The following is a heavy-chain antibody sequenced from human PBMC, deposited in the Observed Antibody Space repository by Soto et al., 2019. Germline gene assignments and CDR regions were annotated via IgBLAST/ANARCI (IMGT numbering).Heavy chain of an antibody. D-gene: IGHD6-19*01. V-gene: IGHV3-74*01. Sequence: EVQVVESGGDLVQPGGSLRLSCAASGFTFSNYWMHWVRQAPGKGLVWVSRISDDGSNTDYADSVRGRFTISRDNAKSTMYLQRKSRRADDTAVYYWATGRGYSSTGGFDYWGQGTRVTVSA. J-gene: IGHJ4*02. CDR3: ATGRGYSSTGGFDY. CDR1: GFTFSNYW. CDR2: ISDDGSNT.